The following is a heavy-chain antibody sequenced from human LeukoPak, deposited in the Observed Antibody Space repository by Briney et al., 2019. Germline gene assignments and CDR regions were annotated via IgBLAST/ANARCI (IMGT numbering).Heavy chain of an antibody. CDR2: ISWNSGSI. Sequence: GGSLRLSCAASGFTFDDYAMHWVRQAPGKGLEWVSGISWNSGSIGYADSVKGRFTISRDNAKNSLYLQMNSLRAGDTALYYCAKSKYSSSPGYMDVWGKGTTVTISS. V-gene: IGHV3-9*01. D-gene: IGHD6-13*01. J-gene: IGHJ6*03. CDR3: AKSKYSSSPGYMDV. CDR1: GFTFDDYA.